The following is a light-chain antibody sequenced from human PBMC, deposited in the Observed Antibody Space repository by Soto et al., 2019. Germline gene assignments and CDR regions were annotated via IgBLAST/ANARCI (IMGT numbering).Light chain of an antibody. CDR3: NSYTGSSTPYV. Sequence: QSALTQPASVSGSPGQSITLSCTGTSSDVGNYNYVSWYQQHPGKAPKLMIYDVSYRPSGVSNRFSGSKSGNTASLTISGLQAEDEADYYCNSYTGSSTPYVFGTGTKLTVL. J-gene: IGLJ1*01. CDR1: SSDVGNYNY. CDR2: DVS. V-gene: IGLV2-14*01.